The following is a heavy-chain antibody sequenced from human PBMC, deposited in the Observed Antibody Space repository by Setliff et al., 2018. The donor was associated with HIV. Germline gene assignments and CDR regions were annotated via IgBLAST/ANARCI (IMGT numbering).Heavy chain of an antibody. V-gene: IGHV1-69*13. Sequence: ASVKVSCKASGGTFRTYGVNWVRQAPGQGLEWMGGIIPIFGTADYAQKFQGRVTITADESTSTAYMELSSLRSEDTAVYYCARRFVEVNYDSSGSKEYYYYMDVWGKGTTVTVSS. CDR3: ARRFVEVNYDSSGSKEYYYYMDV. CDR1: GGTFRTYG. J-gene: IGHJ6*03. D-gene: IGHD3-22*01. CDR2: IIPIFGTA.